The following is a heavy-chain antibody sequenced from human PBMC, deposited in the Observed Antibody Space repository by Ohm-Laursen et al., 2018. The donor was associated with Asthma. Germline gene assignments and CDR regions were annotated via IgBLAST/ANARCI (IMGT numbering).Heavy chain of an antibody. J-gene: IGHJ6*02. CDR3: ARDARFLEWLSFSPLTDRGIKRNGMDV. CDR2: IYYSGST. V-gene: IGHV4-61*01. CDR1: GASVGSGSSF. Sequence: PSETLSLTCSVSGASVGSGSSFWSWIRQPPGKGLEWIGYIYYSGSTNYNPSLKSRVTVSVDTSKNQFSLKLSSVTAADTAVYYCARDARFLEWLSFSPLTDRGIKRNGMDVWGQGTTVTVSS. D-gene: IGHD3-3*01.